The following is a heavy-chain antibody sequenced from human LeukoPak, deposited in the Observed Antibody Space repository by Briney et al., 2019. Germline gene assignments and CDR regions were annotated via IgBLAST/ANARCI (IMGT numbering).Heavy chain of an antibody. CDR1: GFTFSSYN. Sequence: PGGSLRLSCAASGFTFSSYNMNWVRQAPGKGLEWVSSISYSNRARYYADSVKGRFTISRDNFKDSLYLQMDSLKVDDTAVYYCARAYCSSTSCFGWGQGTLVTVSS. V-gene: IGHV3-48*01. J-gene: IGHJ4*02. CDR3: ARAYCSSTSCFG. D-gene: IGHD2-2*01. CDR2: ISYSNRAR.